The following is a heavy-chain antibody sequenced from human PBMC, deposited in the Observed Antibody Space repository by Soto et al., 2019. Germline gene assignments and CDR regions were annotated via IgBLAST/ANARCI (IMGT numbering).Heavy chain of an antibody. D-gene: IGHD3-10*01. Sequence: EVQLVESGGGLVQPGGSLRLSCAASGFIFSDHYMDWVRQAPGKGLECVARTRDTAHSHTTEYAASVKGRFTISRDDSKSSLYLQMNSLRTEDTAVYYWARARSYDAFDVWGTGTMVTV. CDR2: TRDTAHSHTT. CDR3: ARARSYDAFDV. J-gene: IGHJ3*01. CDR1: GFIFSDHY. V-gene: IGHV3-72*01.